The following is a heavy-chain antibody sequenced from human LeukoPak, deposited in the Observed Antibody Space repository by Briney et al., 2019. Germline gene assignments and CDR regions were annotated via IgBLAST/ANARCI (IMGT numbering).Heavy chain of an antibody. CDR3: ASIAVTTDYYYYGMDV. Sequence: SVKVSCKASGGTFSSYAISWVRQAPGQGLEWMGGIIPIFGTANYAQKFQGRVTITADKSTSTAYMELSSLRSEDTAVYYCASIAVTTDYYYYGMDVWGKGTTVTVSS. D-gene: IGHD4-17*01. J-gene: IGHJ6*04. CDR1: GGTFSSYA. V-gene: IGHV1-69*06. CDR2: IIPIFGTA.